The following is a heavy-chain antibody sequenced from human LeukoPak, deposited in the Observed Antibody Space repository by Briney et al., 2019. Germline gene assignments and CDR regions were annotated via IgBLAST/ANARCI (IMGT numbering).Heavy chain of an antibody. CDR3: SRGSGWLSVY. J-gene: IGHJ4*02. Sequence: GGSLRLSCTASGFTFGDYLMSRFRQAPGKGLEWIGFISGGTTEYAASVKGRFTISRDDSTSIAYLEMNSLTTEDTAVYYCSRGSGWLSVYWGQGTLVTVSS. D-gene: IGHD6-19*01. V-gene: IGHV3-49*03. CDR1: GFTFGDYL. CDR2: ISGGTT.